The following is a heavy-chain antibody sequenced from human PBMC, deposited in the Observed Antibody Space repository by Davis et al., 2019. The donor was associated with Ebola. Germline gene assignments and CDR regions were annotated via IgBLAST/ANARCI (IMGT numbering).Heavy chain of an antibody. CDR1: GGSISSSSYY. CDR2: IYYSGST. CDR3: ARGRSAGIDY. J-gene: IGHJ4*02. Sequence: MPGGSLRLSCTVSGGSISSSSYYWGWIRQPPGKGLEWIGSIYYSGSTYYNPSLKSRVTISVDTSKNQFSLKLSSVTAADTAVYYCARGRSAGIDYWGQGTLVTVSS. V-gene: IGHV4-39*01.